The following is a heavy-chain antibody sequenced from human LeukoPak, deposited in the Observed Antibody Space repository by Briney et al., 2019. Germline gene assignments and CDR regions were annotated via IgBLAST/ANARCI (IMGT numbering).Heavy chain of an antibody. Sequence: PEGSLRLSCAASGFTFSSYGMHWVRQAPGKGLEWVAVIWYDGSNKYYADSVKGRFTISRDNSKNTLYLQMNSLRAEDTAVYYCAKARYSYDHYYFDYWGQGTLVTVSS. J-gene: IGHJ4*02. V-gene: IGHV3-33*06. CDR3: AKARYSYDHYYFDY. CDR1: GFTFSSYG. D-gene: IGHD5-18*01. CDR2: IWYDGSNK.